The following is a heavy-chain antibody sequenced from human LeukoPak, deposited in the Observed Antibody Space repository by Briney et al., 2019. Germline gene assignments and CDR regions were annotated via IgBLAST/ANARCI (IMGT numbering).Heavy chain of an antibody. V-gene: IGHV3-7*01. Sequence: GGSLRLSCAPSGFTFSSYGMHWVRQAPGKGLEWVANIKQDGSEKYYVDSVKGRSTISRDNAKNSLYLQMNSLRAEDTAVYYCARHCSGGSCLDYWGQGTLVTVSS. D-gene: IGHD2-15*01. CDR1: GFTFSSYG. CDR2: IKQDGSEK. J-gene: IGHJ4*02. CDR3: ARHCSGGSCLDY.